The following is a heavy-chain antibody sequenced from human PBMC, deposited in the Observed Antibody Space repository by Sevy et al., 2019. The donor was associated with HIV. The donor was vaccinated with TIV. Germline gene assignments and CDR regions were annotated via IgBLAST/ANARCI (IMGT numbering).Heavy chain of an antibody. D-gene: IGHD6-25*01. V-gene: IGHV3-30-3*01. Sequence: GGSLRLSCAASGFTFSTYAMHWVRQAPGKGLEWVATITCGGSRKYYADSVKGRFTISRDNSKNTLYLQMNSLRAEDTAVYYCARGVYVSREAVTKGVDYWGQGTLVTVSS. CDR3: ARGVYVSREAVTKGVDY. CDR2: ITCGGSRK. CDR1: GFTFSTYA. J-gene: IGHJ4*02.